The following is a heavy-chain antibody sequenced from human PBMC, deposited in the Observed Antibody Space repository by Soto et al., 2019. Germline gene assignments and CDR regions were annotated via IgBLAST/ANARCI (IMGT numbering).Heavy chain of an antibody. CDR3: ARDASGTTSFLAS. Sequence: GRCMRLSCEVAAFMPATSGMHWVRQAPSKGLEWGSGIWLDGSERYYSDSVKGRFTISRDNSKNTLFLQMNSLRVEDTAVYFCARDASGTTSFLASWGQGTLVTVSS. V-gene: IGHV3-33*01. CDR1: AFMPATSG. D-gene: IGHD1-1*01. J-gene: IGHJ5*01. CDR2: IWLDGSER.